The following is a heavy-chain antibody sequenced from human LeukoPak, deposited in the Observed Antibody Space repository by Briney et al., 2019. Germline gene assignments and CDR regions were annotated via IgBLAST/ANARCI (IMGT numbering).Heavy chain of an antibody. CDR1: GYSISSGYY. J-gene: IGHJ6*03. Sequence: SETLSLTCTVSGYSISSGYYWGWIRQPPGKGLEWIGYIYYSGTTYYNPSLKSRLTISIDTSKNQFSLKLSSVTAADTAVYYCARIRPSRLYMDVWGKGTTVTVSS. CDR2: IYYSGTT. V-gene: IGHV4-38-2*02. CDR3: ARIRPSRLYMDV.